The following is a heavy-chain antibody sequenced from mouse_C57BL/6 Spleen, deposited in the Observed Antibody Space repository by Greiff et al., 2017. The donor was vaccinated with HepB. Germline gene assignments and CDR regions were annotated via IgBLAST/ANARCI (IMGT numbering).Heavy chain of an antibody. CDR2: INPNNGGT. CDR1: GYTFTDYN. D-gene: IGHD2-4*01. J-gene: IGHJ3*01. Sequence: VQLKESGPELVKPGASVKMSCKASGYTFTDYNMHWVKQSHGKSLEWIGYINPNNGGTSYNQKFKGKATWTLNKSSSTAYMELRSLTSEESAVYYFARGLPLFAYWGQGTLVTVSA. V-gene: IGHV1-22*01. CDR3: ARGLPLFAY.